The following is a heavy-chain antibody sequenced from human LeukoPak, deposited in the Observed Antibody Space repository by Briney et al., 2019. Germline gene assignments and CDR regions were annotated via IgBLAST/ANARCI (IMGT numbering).Heavy chain of an antibody. V-gene: IGHV3-7*01. J-gene: IGHJ4*02. D-gene: IGHD3-22*01. CDR3: AIGYYDSSGYYIPFDY. CDR1: GFSFSTYW. Sequence: PGGSLRLSCAASGFSFSTYWMNWVRQAPGKGLEWVANIKENGNDKYYVDSVKGRFTISRDNGKNSLYLQMNSLRAEDTAVYYCAIGYYDSSGYYIPFDYWGQGTLVTVSS. CDR2: IKENGNDK.